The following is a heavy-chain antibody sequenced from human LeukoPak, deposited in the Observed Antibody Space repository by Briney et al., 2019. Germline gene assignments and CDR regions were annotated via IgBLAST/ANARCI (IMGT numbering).Heavy chain of an antibody. D-gene: IGHD1-26*01. Sequence: GGSLRLSCTTSGFSFVDYAMAWVRQAPGKGLELVGFIRSKAYGGTSEYAASVKGRFTLSRDDSKSTAYLQMNSLKAEDTAVYYCSREAVGGRRGATKLHFDYWGQGTLVTVSS. CDR2: IRSKAYGGTS. J-gene: IGHJ4*02. CDR3: SREAVGGRRGATKLHFDY. V-gene: IGHV3-49*04. CDR1: GFSFVDYA.